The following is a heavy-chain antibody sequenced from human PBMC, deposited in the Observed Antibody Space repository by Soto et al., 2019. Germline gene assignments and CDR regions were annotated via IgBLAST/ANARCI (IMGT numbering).Heavy chain of an antibody. D-gene: IGHD3-22*01. Sequence: GALRLSCAASVFTCSSYSMNWVRDAPGKGLEWVSSISSSSSYIYYADSVKGRFTISRDNAKNSLYLQMNSLRAEDTAVYYCARLENYYDSSGYPASDAFDIWGQGTMVTVSS. CDR2: ISSSSSYI. CDR3: ARLENYYDSSGYPASDAFDI. V-gene: IGHV3-21*01. CDR1: VFTCSSYS. J-gene: IGHJ3*02.